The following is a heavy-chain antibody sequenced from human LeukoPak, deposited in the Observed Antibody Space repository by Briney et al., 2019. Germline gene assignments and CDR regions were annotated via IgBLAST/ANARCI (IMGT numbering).Heavy chain of an antibody. CDR3: AKDGARGSSWWIDY. D-gene: IGHD6-13*01. CDR1: GFTFSSYA. V-gene: IGHV3-23*01. CDR2: ISGSGGST. Sequence: GGSLRLSCAASGFTFSSYAMSWVRQAPGKGLEWISAISGSGGSTYYADSVKGRFTISRDNSKNTLYLQMNSLRAEDTAVYHCAKDGARGSSWWIDYWGQGTLVTVSS. J-gene: IGHJ4*02.